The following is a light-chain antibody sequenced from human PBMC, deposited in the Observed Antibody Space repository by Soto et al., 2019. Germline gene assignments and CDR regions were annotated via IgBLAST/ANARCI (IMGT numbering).Light chain of an antibody. CDR2: GAS. Sequence: EIVLTQSPATLSFSPGEIATLSCSASQGVSSYLAWYQQKPGQAPRLLIYGASSRATGIPDRFSGSGSGTDFTLTISRLEPEDFAVYYCQQYGSSPPITFGQGTRLEIK. J-gene: IGKJ5*01. CDR3: QQYGSSPPIT. V-gene: IGKV3-20*01. CDR1: QGVSSY.